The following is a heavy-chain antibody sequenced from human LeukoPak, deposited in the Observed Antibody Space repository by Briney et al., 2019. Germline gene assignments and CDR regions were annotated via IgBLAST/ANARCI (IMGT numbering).Heavy chain of an antibody. D-gene: IGHD1-1*01. CDR3: ARHLARLEADY. Sequence: SETLSLTCTVSGGSISSGGYYWSWIRQHPGKGLEWIGYIYYSGSTYYNPSLKSRVTISVDTSKNQFSLKLGSVTAADTAVYYCARHLARLEADYWGQGTLVTVSS. J-gene: IGHJ4*02. CDR1: GGSISSGGYY. V-gene: IGHV4-31*03. CDR2: IYYSGST.